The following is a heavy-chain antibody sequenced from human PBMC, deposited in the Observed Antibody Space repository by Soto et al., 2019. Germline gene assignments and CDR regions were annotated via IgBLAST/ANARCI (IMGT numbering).Heavy chain of an antibody. D-gene: IGHD3-22*01. CDR1: GFTFSAYA. CDR3: AKGDSSSYYGDQ. J-gene: IGHJ4*02. V-gene: IGHV3-23*01. Sequence: EVEVLESGGGLVQPGGSLRLSCEASGFTFSAYAMGWARQAPGKGLEWVSGITGGGIAFYADAVKGRFTLSRDNSRNTVYLQMNSLRVEDTATYYCAKGDSSSYYGDQWGQGTLVTVSS. CDR2: ITGGGIA.